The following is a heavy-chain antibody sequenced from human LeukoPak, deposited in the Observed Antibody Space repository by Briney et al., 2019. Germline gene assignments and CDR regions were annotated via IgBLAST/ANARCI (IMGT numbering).Heavy chain of an antibody. CDR1: GFIVSSNY. D-gene: IGHD1-1*01. CDR3: ARDRVGTTGYFDY. J-gene: IGHJ4*02. V-gene: IGHV3-66*01. CDR2: IYSGGST. Sequence: GGSLRLSCAASGFIVSSNYMSWVRQAPGKGLEWVSVIYSGGSTYYADSVKGRFTISRDNSKNMLYLQMNSLGAEDTAVYYCARDRVGTTGYFDYWGQGTLVTVSS.